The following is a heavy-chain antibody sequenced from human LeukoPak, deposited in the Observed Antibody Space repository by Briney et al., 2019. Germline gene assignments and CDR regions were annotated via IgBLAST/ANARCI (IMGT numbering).Heavy chain of an antibody. CDR3: ARKGATTSASHFDC. D-gene: IGHD5-12*01. V-gene: IGHV3-11*06. Sequence: PGGSLRLSCAASGFTFSDYYMSWIRQAPGKGLEWVSSISSSSSYIHYADSMKGRFTISRDNAKDSLYLQMNSLRAEDTAVYYCARKGATTSASHFDCWGQGTLVTVSS. J-gene: IGHJ4*02. CDR2: ISSSSSYI. CDR1: GFTFSDYY.